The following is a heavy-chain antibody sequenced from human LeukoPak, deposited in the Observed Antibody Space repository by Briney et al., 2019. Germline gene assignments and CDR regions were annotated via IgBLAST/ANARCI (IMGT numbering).Heavy chain of an antibody. D-gene: IGHD3-22*01. CDR3: AKKGYYDGSGYYMYYFDH. J-gene: IGHJ4*02. Sequence: GGSLRLSCAASGFIFSIYDMHWVRQAPVKGLEWVAVILDDGSDQYYADSVKGRFSISRDNSKNTLYLQMNSLRAEDTAVYYCAKKGYYDGSGYYMYYFDHWGQGTLVTVSS. CDR2: ILDDGSDQ. CDR1: GFIFSIYD. V-gene: IGHV3-30-3*02.